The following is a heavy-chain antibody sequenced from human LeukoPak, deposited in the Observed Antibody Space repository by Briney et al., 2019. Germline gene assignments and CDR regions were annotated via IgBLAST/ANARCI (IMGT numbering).Heavy chain of an antibody. CDR3: ARASSSWYQRNDY. CDR1: GFTFSSYS. D-gene: IGHD6-13*01. Sequence: GGSLRLSCAASGFTFSSYSMNWVRDATGEGREWGSSIISSSSYIYYADSVKGRFTISRDHAKDSLYLQMNSLRAEDTAVYYCARASSSWYQRNDYWGQGTLVTVSS. J-gene: IGHJ4*02. V-gene: IGHV3-21*01. CDR2: IISSSSYI.